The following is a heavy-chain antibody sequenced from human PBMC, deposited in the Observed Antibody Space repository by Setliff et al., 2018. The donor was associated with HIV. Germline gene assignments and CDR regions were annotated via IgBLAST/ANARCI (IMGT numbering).Heavy chain of an antibody. Sequence: PSETLSLTCAVSGYSISDGYYWGWIRLPPGKGLEWIGNVYTRGNTYYNPSLKSRVTMSIDASKNRFSLKLSPVTAADTAVYYCARVEPFKLDYQETSGYLDYWGHGIQVTVSS. V-gene: IGHV4-38-2*01. CDR3: ARVEPFKLDYQETSGYLDY. D-gene: IGHD3-22*01. CDR2: VYTRGNT. J-gene: IGHJ4*03. CDR1: GYSISDGYY.